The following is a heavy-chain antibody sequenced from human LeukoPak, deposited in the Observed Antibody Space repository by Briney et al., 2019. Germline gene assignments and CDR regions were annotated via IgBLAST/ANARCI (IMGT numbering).Heavy chain of an antibody. D-gene: IGHD3-9*01. J-gene: IGHJ4*02. CDR3: AKWGDYDVLTGYYDPDY. CDR1: GFTLSNYA. Sequence: GGSLRLSCVASGFTLSNYAMSWVRQAPGKGLEWVSAITGSGGITYYADSVKGRFTISRDNSKNTLYLQMNSLRAEDTAVYYCAKWGDYDVLTGYYDPDYWGQGTLVTVSS. V-gene: IGHV3-23*01. CDR2: ITGSGGIT.